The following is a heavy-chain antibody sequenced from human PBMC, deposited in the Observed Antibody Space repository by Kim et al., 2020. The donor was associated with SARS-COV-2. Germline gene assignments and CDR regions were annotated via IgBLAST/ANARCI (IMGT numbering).Heavy chain of an antibody. Sequence: GGSLRLSCAASGFTFSDFYMSWIRQVPGKGLEWISYISGSGSTIYCADSVKGRFTISRDNARNSLYLEMNSLRVEDTAVYYCANTRMFYYYYGMDVWGQGTTVTVSS. CDR3: ANTRMFYYYYGMDV. D-gene: IGHD2-15*01. CDR2: ISGSGSTI. J-gene: IGHJ6*02. CDR1: GFTFSDFY. V-gene: IGHV3-11*01.